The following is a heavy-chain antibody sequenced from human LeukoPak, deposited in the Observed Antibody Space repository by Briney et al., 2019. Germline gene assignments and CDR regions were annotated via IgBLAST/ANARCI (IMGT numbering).Heavy chain of an antibody. Sequence: PSETLSLTCTVSGGSISSSSYYWGWIRQPPGKGLEWIGSIYYSGSTYYNPSLKSRVTMSVDTSKNQFSLKLSSVTAADTAVYYCARDEGSSSWFPDYWGQGTLVTVSS. D-gene: IGHD6-13*01. CDR3: ARDEGSSSWFPDY. J-gene: IGHJ4*02. CDR2: IYYSGST. V-gene: IGHV4-39*07. CDR1: GGSISSSSYY.